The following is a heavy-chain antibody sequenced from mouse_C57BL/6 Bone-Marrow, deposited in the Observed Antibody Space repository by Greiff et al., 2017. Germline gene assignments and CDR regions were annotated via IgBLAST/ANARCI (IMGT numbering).Heavy chain of an antibody. D-gene: IGHD1-1*01. CDR3: ARDGSPFFDY. V-gene: IGHV1-50*01. Sequence: QVQLQQPGAELVKPGASVKLSCKASGYTFTSYWMQWVKQRPGQGLEWIGEIDPSDSYTNYNQKFKGKATLTVDTSSSTAYMQLSSLTSEDAAVYDCARDGSPFFDYWGQGTTLTVSS. CDR1: GYTFTSYW. CDR2: IDPSDSYT. J-gene: IGHJ2*01.